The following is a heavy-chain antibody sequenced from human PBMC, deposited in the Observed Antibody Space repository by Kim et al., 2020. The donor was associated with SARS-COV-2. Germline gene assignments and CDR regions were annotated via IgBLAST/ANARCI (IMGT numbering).Heavy chain of an antibody. Sequence: ANYAQKFQGRVTITADKSTSTAYMELSSLRSEDTAVYYCATDTMVRGVPYWGQGTLVTVSS. J-gene: IGHJ4*02. D-gene: IGHD3-10*01. CDR3: ATDTMVRGVPY. CDR2: A. V-gene: IGHV1-69*02.